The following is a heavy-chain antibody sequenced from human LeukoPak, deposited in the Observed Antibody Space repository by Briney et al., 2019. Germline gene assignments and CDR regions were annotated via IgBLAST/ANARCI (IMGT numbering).Heavy chain of an antibody. J-gene: IGHJ6*03. V-gene: IGHV3-15*01. CDR2: IKSKTDGGTT. Sequence: GGSLRLSCAASGFTFSNAWMSCVRQAPGKGLEWVGRIKSKTDGGTTDYAVPVKGRFTISRDDTKNTLYLQMNSLKNADTAVYSCTQSLARIAVAGHPDYYYCMDVWGKGTTVTISS. D-gene: IGHD6-19*01. CDR3: TQSLARIAVAGHPDYYYCMDV. CDR1: GFTFSNAW.